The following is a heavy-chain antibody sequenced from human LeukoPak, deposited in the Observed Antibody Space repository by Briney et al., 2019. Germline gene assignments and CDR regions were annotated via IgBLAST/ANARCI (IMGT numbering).Heavy chain of an antibody. V-gene: IGHV4-61*01. CDR2: IYYSGST. CDR1: GGSISSSSYY. Sequence: SETLSLTCTVSGGSISSSSYYWSWIRQPPGKGPEWIGYIYYSGSTNYNPSLKSRVTISVDTSKNQFSLKLSSVTAADTAVYYCARDVPVGATSYFDYWGQGTLVTVSS. CDR3: ARDVPVGATSYFDY. J-gene: IGHJ4*02. D-gene: IGHD1-26*01.